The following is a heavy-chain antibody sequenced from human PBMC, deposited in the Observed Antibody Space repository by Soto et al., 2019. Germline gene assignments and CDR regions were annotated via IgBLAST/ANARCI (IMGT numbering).Heavy chain of an antibody. Sequence: QVNLVQSGAEVKKPGASVKVSCKGSGYTFTSYGITWVRQAPGQGLEWMGWISAHNGNTDYAQKLQGRVTVTRDTSTSTAYMELRSLRSDDTAVYYCGRGRYGDYWGQGALVTVSS. J-gene: IGHJ4*02. V-gene: IGHV1-18*01. CDR2: ISAHNGNT. D-gene: IGHD1-1*01. CDR3: GRGRYGDY. CDR1: GYTFTSYG.